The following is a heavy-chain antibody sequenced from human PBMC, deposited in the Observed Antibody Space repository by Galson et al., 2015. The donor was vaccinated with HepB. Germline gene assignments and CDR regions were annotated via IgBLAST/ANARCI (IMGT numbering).Heavy chain of an antibody. CDR1: GFTFSSYA. CDR3: AKGLYCSGGSCYWRLGYFDY. J-gene: IGHJ4*02. D-gene: IGHD2-15*01. CDR2: ISGSGGST. Sequence: SLRLSCAASGFTFSSYAMSWVRQAPGKGLEWVSAISGSGGSTYYADSVKGRFTISRDNSKNTLYLQMNSLRAEDTAAYYCAKGLYCSGGSCYWRLGYFDYWGQGTLVTVSS. V-gene: IGHV3-23*01.